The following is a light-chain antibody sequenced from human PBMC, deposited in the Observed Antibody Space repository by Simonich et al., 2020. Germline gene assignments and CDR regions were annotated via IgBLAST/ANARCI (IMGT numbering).Light chain of an antibody. V-gene: IGKV3-15*01. CDR3: QQYNNWPPWT. J-gene: IGKJ1*01. CDR1: QSVSRN. Sequence: EIVMTQSPATLSVSPGERATLSCRASQSVSRNLACDQQKPGQAPRLLIYGASTRATGIPARFSGSGSGTEFTLTISSMQSEDFAVYYCQQYNNWPPWTFGQGTKVEIK. CDR2: GAS.